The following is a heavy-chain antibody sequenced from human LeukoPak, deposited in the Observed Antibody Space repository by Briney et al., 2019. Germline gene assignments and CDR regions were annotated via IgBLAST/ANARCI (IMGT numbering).Heavy chain of an antibody. CDR1: GGSMSTYY. CDR2: VYNSGLT. Sequence: SETLSLTCTVSGGSMSTYYWSWIRQPPGKGLERIGYVYNSGLTNYNPSLKSRVTMSGDTSKNHFSLKLSSVTAADTAVYYCARGILNWFDPWGQGTLVTVSS. CDR3: ARGILNWFDP. D-gene: IGHD1-14*01. V-gene: IGHV4-59*08. J-gene: IGHJ5*02.